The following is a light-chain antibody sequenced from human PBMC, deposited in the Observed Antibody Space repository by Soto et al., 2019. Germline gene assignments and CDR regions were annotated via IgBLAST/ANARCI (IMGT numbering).Light chain of an antibody. CDR3: QSYDSSLSGPYV. Sequence: QAVVTQPPSVSGAPGQRVTISCTGSSSNIGAGYYVHWYQQLPGTAPKLLISGYNNRPSGVPDRFSGSKSGTSASLAITGLQAEDEADYYCQSYDSSLSGPYVFGTGTKVTVL. CDR2: GYN. J-gene: IGLJ1*01. V-gene: IGLV1-40*01. CDR1: SSNIGAGYY.